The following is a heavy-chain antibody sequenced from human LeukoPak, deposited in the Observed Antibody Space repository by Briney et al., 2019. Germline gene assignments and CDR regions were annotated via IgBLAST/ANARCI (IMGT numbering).Heavy chain of an antibody. Sequence: GGSLRLSCAASGFTVSSIHVVWIRQAPGKGLEWVSVTYTGGNSYYADSVKGRFIISGDISKNTLYLQMNSLRAEDSALYYCARGGRGSAAVVAPRSFDIWGQGTMVTVSS. CDR1: GFTVSSIH. CDR3: ARGGRGSAAVVAPRSFDI. CDR2: TYTGGNS. D-gene: IGHD3-22*01. J-gene: IGHJ3*02. V-gene: IGHV3-53*01.